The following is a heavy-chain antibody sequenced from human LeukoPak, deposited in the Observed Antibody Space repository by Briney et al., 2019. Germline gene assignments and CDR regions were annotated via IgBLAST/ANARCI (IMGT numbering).Heavy chain of an antibody. CDR3: AAAAYSSSSGGY. Sequence: GGSLRLSCAASGFTFSSQSMDWVRQAPGKGLEWVSSISSSSSHIYYADSVKGRFTISRDNAKNSLYLQTNSLRVDDTAVYYCAAAAYSSSSGGYWGQGTLVTVSS. CDR2: ISSSSSHI. V-gene: IGHV3-21*01. D-gene: IGHD6-6*01. J-gene: IGHJ4*02. CDR1: GFTFSSQS.